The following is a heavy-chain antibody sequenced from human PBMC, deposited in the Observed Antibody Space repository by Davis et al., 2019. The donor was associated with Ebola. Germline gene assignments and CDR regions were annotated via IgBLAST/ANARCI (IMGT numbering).Heavy chain of an antibody. V-gene: IGHV3-7*01. CDR2: IKQDGSEK. CDR3: AREMTTVHFGY. J-gene: IGHJ4*02. D-gene: IGHD4-17*01. Sequence: GESLKISCAASGFTFSSYWMSWVRQAPGKGLEWVANIKQDGSEKYYVDSVKGRFTISRDNAKNSLYLQMNSLRAEDTAVYYCAREMTTVHFGYWGQGTLVTV. CDR1: GFTFSSYW.